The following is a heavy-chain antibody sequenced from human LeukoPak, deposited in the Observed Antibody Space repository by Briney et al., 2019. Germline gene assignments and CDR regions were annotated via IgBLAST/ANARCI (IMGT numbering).Heavy chain of an antibody. D-gene: IGHD6-13*01. V-gene: IGHV3-53*01. CDR1: GFTFSSNY. CDR2: IYSGGTT. J-gene: IGHJ4*02. Sequence: GSLRLSCAASGFTFSSNYMSWVRQAPGKGLEWVSVIYSGGTTNYADSVKGRFTISRDNSKNTLFLQMNSLRAEDTAVYYCARGGYSSSWYHFDYWAREPWSPSPQ. CDR3: ARGGYSSSWYHFDY.